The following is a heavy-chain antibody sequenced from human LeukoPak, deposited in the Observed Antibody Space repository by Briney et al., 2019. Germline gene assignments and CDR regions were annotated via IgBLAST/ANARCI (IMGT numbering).Heavy chain of an antibody. CDR2: INQSGST. D-gene: IGHD3-22*01. J-gene: IGHJ4*02. CDR3: ARDGDYYEYYFDY. Sequence: PSETLSLTCAVYGGSFSGYYWNWIRQPPGKGLEWIGEINQSGSTTYNPSLKSRVTISVDTSKNQFSLELSSVTAADTAVYYCARDGDYYEYYFDYWGQGTLVTVSS. V-gene: IGHV4-34*01. CDR1: GGSFSGYY.